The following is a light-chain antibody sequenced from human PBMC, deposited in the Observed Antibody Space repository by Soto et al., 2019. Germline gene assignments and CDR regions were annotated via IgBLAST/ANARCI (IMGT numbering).Light chain of an antibody. J-gene: IGKJ3*01. V-gene: IGKV1-9*01. CDR3: QHVYCYPFS. Sequence: DIQLTQSPSFLSASVGDRVTITCRASQGISNHFAWYQQKPGKAPSLLIYHASTLQSGVPSRFSGSQSGAEFTLTSRSLQAENFGTYSWQHVYCYPFSFGRGTKVDVK. CDR1: QGISNH. CDR2: HAS.